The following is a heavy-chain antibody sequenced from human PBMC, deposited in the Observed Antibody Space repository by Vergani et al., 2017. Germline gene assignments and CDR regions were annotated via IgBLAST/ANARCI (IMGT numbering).Heavy chain of an antibody. V-gene: IGHV6-1*01. CDR3: AREVQLERQGHYYYYYIDG. Sequence: QVQLQQSGPGLVKPSQTLSLTCAISGDSVSRNSAAWNWIRQPPSRGLEWLGRTYYRSKWYNDYAVSVKSRITINPDTSKNQFSLQLNSVTPEDTAVYYCAREVQLERQGHYYYYYIDGWGKGTMVTVSS. CDR1: GDSVSRNSAA. D-gene: IGHD1-1*01. CDR2: TYYRSKWYN. J-gene: IGHJ6*03.